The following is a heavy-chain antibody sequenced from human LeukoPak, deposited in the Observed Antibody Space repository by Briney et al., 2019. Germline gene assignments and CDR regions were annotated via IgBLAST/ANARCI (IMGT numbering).Heavy chain of an antibody. CDR2: ISSSSSYI. D-gene: IGHD1-26*01. Sequence: PGGSLRLSCAASGFTFSSYSMNWVRQAPGKGLEWVSSISSSSSYIYYADSVKGRFTISRDNSKNTLYLQMNSLRAEDTAVYYCSARVGATGYYFDYWGQGTLVTVSS. J-gene: IGHJ4*02. CDR3: SARVGATGYYFDY. CDR1: GFTFSSYS. V-gene: IGHV3-21*04.